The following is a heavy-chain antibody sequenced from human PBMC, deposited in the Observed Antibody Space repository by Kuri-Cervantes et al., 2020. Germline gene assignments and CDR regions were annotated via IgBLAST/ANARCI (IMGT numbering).Heavy chain of an antibody. CDR3: ARGSRVITMVRGVIGSFDY. CDR2: IVVGSGNT. Sequence: SVKVSCKASGFTFTSSAVQWVRQARGQRLEWIGWIVVGSGNTNYAQKFQERVTITRDTSISTAYMELSRLRSDDTAVYYCARGSRVITMVRGVIGSFDYWGQGTLVTVSS. J-gene: IGHJ4*02. D-gene: IGHD3-10*01. V-gene: IGHV1-58*01. CDR1: GFTFTSSA.